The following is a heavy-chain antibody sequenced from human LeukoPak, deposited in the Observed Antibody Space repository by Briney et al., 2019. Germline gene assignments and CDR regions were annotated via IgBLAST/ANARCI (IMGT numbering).Heavy chain of an antibody. Sequence: GGSLRLSCAASGFTFSDAWVTWVRQAPGKGLEWVGRSKSKTDGGTTDYGAPVKGRFSISRDDSKSTLYLQMNSLKTEDTAVYYCATDGYCSGGSCYSYDNWGQGTLVTVSS. V-gene: IGHV3-15*01. CDR2: SKSKTDGGTT. CDR3: ATDGYCSGGSCYSYDN. J-gene: IGHJ4*02. D-gene: IGHD2-15*01. CDR1: GFTFSDAW.